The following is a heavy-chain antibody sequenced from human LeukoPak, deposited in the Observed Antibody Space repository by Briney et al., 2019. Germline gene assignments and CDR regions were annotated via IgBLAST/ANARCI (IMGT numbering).Heavy chain of an antibody. V-gene: IGHV4-34*01. J-gene: IGHJ4*02. D-gene: IGHD3/OR15-3a*01. CDR1: GFTFSNYW. CDR3: ARDGPRNYFDY. CDR2: INHSGST. Sequence: GSLRLSCEGSGFTFSNYWMGWVRQAPGKGLEWIGEINHSGSTNYNPSLKSRVTISVDTSKNQFSLKLSSVTAADTAVYYCARDGPRNYFDYWGQGTLVTVSS.